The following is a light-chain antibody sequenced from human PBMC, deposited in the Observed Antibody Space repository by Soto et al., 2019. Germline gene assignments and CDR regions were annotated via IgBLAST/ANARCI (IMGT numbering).Light chain of an antibody. CDR1: SSDVGGYNY. CDR3: SSYTSSSTLMV. Sequence: QSVLTQPASVSGSPGQSITISCTGTSSDVGGYNYVSWYQQHPGKAPKLMIYDVSNRPSGVSNRFSGSKSGNTAPLTISGLQAEDEADYYCSSYTSSSTLMVFGGGTQLTVL. J-gene: IGLJ2*01. CDR2: DVS. V-gene: IGLV2-14*01.